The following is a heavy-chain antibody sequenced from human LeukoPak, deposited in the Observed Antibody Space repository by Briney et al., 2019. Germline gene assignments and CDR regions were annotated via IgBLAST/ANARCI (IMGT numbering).Heavy chain of an antibody. V-gene: IGHV4-34*01. Sequence: SETLSLTCAVYGGSFSGYYWSWIRQPPGKGLEWIGDINHSGSTNYNPSLKSRVTISVDTSKNQFSLKLSSVTAADTAVYYCARGTSYSSATGWFDPWGQGTLITVSS. J-gene: IGHJ5*02. CDR1: GGSFSGYY. CDR3: ARGTSYSSATGWFDP. CDR2: INHSGST. D-gene: IGHD6-25*01.